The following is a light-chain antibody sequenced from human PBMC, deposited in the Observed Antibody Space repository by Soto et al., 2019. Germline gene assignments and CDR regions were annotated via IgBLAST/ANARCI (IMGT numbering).Light chain of an antibody. V-gene: IGLV4-69*01. Sequence: QAVVIQSPSASAPLGASVKLTCTLSSGHSSYAIAWHQQQPEKGPRYLMKLNSDGSHSKGDGIPDRFSGSSSGAERYLTISSLQSEDEADYYCQTWGTGIQVFGGGTKLTVL. CDR3: QTWGTGIQV. CDR1: SGHSSYA. J-gene: IGLJ3*02. CDR2: LNSDGSH.